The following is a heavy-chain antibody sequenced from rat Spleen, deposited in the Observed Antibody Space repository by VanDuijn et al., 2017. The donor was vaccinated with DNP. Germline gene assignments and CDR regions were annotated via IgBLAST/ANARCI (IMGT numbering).Heavy chain of an antibody. CDR3: TRDGPPGPFAY. CDR2: IWKTGDT. CDR1: RFSLTSYN. J-gene: IGHJ3*01. D-gene: IGHD4-6*01. Sequence: QVQLKESGPSLVQPSQTLSLTCTVARFSLTSYNVHWVRQSPGKDLEWMGVIWKTGDTHYNSVLKSRLSISKDTSKSQVFLKMNNLQTADTATDYCTRDGPPGPFAYWGQGTLVTVSS. V-gene: IGHV2-41*01.